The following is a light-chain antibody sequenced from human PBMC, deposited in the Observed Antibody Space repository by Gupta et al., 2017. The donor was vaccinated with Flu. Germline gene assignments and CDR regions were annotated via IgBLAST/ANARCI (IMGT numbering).Light chain of an antibody. Sequence: IAISFSGTSSDVGGYNYVSWYQQHPGKAPKLIIYDVTTRSSGVSDRFSGSKSGNTASLTISGLQAEDEADYYCHSYTSSSTLGVFGTGTKVTVL. CDR3: HSYTSSSTLGV. CDR2: DVT. V-gene: IGLV2-14*04. CDR1: SSDVGGYNY. J-gene: IGLJ1*01.